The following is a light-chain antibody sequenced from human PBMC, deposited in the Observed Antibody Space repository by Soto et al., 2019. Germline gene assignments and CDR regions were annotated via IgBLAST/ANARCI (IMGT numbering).Light chain of an antibody. CDR2: AAS. Sequence: DIQMTQAPSSLSASVGDRVTITCRASQRISTYFNWYQQKPGKAPNLLIFAASTLHSGVPSRFSGSGSGAEFTLTISSLQPDDFATYYCQQYNGYLWTFGQGTKVDIK. CDR3: QQYNGYLWT. V-gene: IGKV1-5*01. CDR1: QRISTY. J-gene: IGKJ1*01.